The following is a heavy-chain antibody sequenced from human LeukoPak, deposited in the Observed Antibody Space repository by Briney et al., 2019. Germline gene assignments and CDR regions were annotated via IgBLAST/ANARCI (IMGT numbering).Heavy chain of an antibody. J-gene: IGHJ5*02. CDR1: GGSINNDVYY. D-gene: IGHD3-10*01. V-gene: IGHV4-39*01. Sequence: SETLSLTCTVSGGSINNDVYYWDWIRQTPGKGLEWIGNIHNSGNTYYKSSLKSRVGMSIDTSQNQFSLRLSSGTAADTAVYYCARHPGRSNWFDTWGQGILVTISS. CDR2: IHNSGNT. CDR3: ARHPGRSNWFDT.